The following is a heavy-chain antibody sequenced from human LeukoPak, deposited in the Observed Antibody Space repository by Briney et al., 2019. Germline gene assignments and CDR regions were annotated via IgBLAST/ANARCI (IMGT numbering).Heavy chain of an antibody. Sequence: GGSLRLSCAASGFTFSSYTMNWVRQAPGKGLEWVSSISGSSRHKYYADSVKGRFTTSRDNAKNSQYLQMNSLRAEDTAVYYCARTANFAAGYYIDYWGQGTLVTVSS. D-gene: IGHD6-13*01. J-gene: IGHJ4*02. CDR3: ARTANFAAGYYIDY. CDR1: GFTFSSYT. CDR2: ISGSSRHK. V-gene: IGHV3-21*01.